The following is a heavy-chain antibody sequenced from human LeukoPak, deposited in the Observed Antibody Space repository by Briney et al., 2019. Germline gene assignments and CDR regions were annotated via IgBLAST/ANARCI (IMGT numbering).Heavy chain of an antibody. J-gene: IGHJ4*02. CDR1: GGTFSSYA. CDR3: ARADEVTTSVYFDY. CDR2: IIPILGTA. Sequence: GASVKVSCKASGGTFSSYAISWVRQAPGQGLEWMGRIIPILGTANYAQKSQGRVTITADKSTSTAYMELSSLRSEDTAVYYCARADEVTTSVYFDYWGQGTLVTVSS. D-gene: IGHD4-17*01. V-gene: IGHV1-69*04.